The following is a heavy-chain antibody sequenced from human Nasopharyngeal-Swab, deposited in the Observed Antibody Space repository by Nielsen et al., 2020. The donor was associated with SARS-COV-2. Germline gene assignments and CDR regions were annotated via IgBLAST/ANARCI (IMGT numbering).Heavy chain of an antibody. Sequence: ASVKVSCKASGYTFTGYYMHWVRQAPGQGLEWMGRINPNSGGTNYAQKFQGRVTMTRDTSISTAYMELSSLRSEDTAVYYCAGGDGMTPDYWGQGTLVTVSS. V-gene: IGHV1-2*06. CDR3: AGGDGMTPDY. CDR1: GYTFTGYY. J-gene: IGHJ4*02. CDR2: INPNSGGT. D-gene: IGHD1-14*01.